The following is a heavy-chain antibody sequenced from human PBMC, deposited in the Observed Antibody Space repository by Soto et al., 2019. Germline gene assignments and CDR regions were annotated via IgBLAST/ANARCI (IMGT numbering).Heavy chain of an antibody. CDR1: GYTFTSYD. Sequence: GASVKVSCKASGYTFTSYDINWVRQATGQGLEWMGWMNPNSGNTDYAQKFQERVTITRNTSTSTAYMELSSLRSEDTAVYYCAADNPDFSYCISTSCYIDYWGQGTLVTVSS. CDR3: AADNPDFSYCISTSCYIDY. D-gene: IGHD2-2*02. CDR2: MNPNSGNT. J-gene: IGHJ4*02. V-gene: IGHV1-8*01.